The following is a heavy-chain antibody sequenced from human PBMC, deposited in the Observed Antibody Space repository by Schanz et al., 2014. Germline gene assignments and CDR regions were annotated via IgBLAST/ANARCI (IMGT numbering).Heavy chain of an antibody. Sequence: EVQLLESGGGLIQPGGSLRLSCAASGFIFGSSVMAWVRQAPGKGLEWVARINSVGSNTDYADSVTGRFTISRDNSKNTLYLQMNSLRAEDTAVYFCAKIERNEDWGQGTLVTVSS. CDR2: INSVGSNT. J-gene: IGHJ4*02. CDR3: AKIERNED. V-gene: IGHV3-23*01. CDR1: GFIFGSSV. D-gene: IGHD1-1*01.